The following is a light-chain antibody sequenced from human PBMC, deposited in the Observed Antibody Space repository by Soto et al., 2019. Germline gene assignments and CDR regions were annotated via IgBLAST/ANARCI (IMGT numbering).Light chain of an antibody. CDR2: GAS. V-gene: IGKV3-15*01. J-gene: IGKJ5*01. Sequence: IVMTQSPATLSVSSGERATLFCGASQRVNSKLASYQQKLGQAPRLLIYGASTRATDIPATFSASGSATAFSLTTSSLQSQDFAFYYCQQYNNWPPITFGQGTRLEIK. CDR1: QRVNSK. CDR3: QQYNNWPPIT.